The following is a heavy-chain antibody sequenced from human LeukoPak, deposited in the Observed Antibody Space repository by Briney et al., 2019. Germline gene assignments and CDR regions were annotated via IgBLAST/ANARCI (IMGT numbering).Heavy chain of an antibody. CDR1: GYSISSGYY. J-gene: IGHJ4*02. D-gene: IGHD3-10*01. CDR2: IYYSGST. CDR3: ARTRYYYNSRSYGAPYYFDY. Sequence: PSETLSHTCTVSGYSISSGYYWGWIRQPPGKGLEWIGSIYYSGSTYYNPSLKSRVTISVDTSKNQFSLKLSSVTAADTAVYYCARTRYYYNSRSYGAPYYFDYWGQGTLVTVSS. V-gene: IGHV4-38-2*02.